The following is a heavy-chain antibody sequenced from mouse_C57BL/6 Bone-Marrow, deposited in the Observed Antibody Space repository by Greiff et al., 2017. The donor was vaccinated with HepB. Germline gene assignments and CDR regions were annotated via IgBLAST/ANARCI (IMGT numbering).Heavy chain of an antibody. Sequence: EVQRVESGEGLVKPGGSLKLSCAASGFTFSSYAMSWVRQTPEKRLEWVAYISSGGDYIYYADTVKGRFTISRDNARNTLYLQMSSLKSEDTAMYYCTSPPIYYDYDDWYFDVWGTGTTVTVSS. CDR2: ISSGGDYI. D-gene: IGHD2-4*01. CDR1: GFTFSSYA. J-gene: IGHJ1*03. CDR3: TSPPIYYDYDDWYFDV. V-gene: IGHV5-9-1*02.